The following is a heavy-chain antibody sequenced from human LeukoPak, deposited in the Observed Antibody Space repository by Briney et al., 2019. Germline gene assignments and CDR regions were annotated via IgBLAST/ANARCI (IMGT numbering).Heavy chain of an antibody. D-gene: IGHD3-22*01. J-gene: IGHJ4*02. CDR1: GYTYPSYV. CDR3: ARVGVDDYYDSSGHVPLIDY. Sequence: ASVTVSCKGSGYTYPSYVINWVRQPTGQGLEWVGWMNPNSGNTGYAQKFQGRVTMTRNTSISTAYMELSSLRSEDTAVYYCARVGVDDYYDSSGHVPLIDYWGQGTLVTVSS. CDR2: MNPNSGNT. V-gene: IGHV1-8*01.